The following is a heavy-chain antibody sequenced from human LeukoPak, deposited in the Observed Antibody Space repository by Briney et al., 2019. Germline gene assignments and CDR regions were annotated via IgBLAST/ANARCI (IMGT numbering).Heavy chain of an antibody. CDR3: ARATLYYFDY. J-gene: IGHJ4*02. Sequence: GGSLRLSCAASGFSLSNYWMNWVRQAPGKGLEWVANIKQDGSEKNYVDSVKGRFSISRDNAKNSLYLQMNSLRAEDTAVYYCARATLYYFDYWGQGTLVTVSS. V-gene: IGHV3-7*01. CDR2: IKQDGSEK. CDR1: GFSLSNYW. D-gene: IGHD3-10*01.